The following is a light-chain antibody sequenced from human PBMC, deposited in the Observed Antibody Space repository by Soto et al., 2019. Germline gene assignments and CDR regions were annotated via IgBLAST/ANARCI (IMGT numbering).Light chain of an antibody. Sequence: ETVLTQSPATLSLSPGERASLSCRASQDISTYLAWYQQKPGLPPRLLIYDASNRATGIPARFSGSGSETDFTLTISSLEPEDFAVYYCQQRSNWPRTTFGQGTRLEIK. V-gene: IGKV3-11*01. CDR2: DAS. CDR3: QQRSNWPRTT. J-gene: IGKJ5*01. CDR1: QDISTY.